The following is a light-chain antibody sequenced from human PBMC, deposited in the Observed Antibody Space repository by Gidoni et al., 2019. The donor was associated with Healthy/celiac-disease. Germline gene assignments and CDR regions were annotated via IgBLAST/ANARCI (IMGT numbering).Light chain of an antibody. Sequence: EIVLTPSPGTLSLSPGERATLSCRASQSVSSSYLDWYQQKPGQAPRLLIYGASSRATGIPDRFSGSGSGTDFTLTISRVEPEDVAVYYCQQYGSSPRTFGQGTKVEIK. CDR2: GAS. CDR1: QSVSSSY. V-gene: IGKV3-20*01. J-gene: IGKJ1*01. CDR3: QQYGSSPRT.